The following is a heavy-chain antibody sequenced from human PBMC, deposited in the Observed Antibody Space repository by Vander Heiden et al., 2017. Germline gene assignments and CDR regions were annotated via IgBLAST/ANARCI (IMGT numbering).Heavy chain of an antibody. CDR3: ARDGRVRGIIIRPYYYYGMDV. CDR1: GFTLSNYG. J-gene: IGHJ6*02. Sequence: VQLVESGGGVVQPGRSLRLSCAASGFTLSNYGIHWGRQDPGKGLEWVSVTWYDGSRKYFADPVQDRFSISRDNSKVFLQMNSLRAEDTAVYYCARDGRVRGIIIRPYYYYGMDVWGQGTAVTVSS. V-gene: IGHV3-33*01. CDR2: TWYDGSRK. D-gene: IGHD3-10*01.